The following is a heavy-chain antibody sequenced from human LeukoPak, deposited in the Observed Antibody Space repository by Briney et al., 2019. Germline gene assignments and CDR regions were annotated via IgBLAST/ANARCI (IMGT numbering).Heavy chain of an antibody. Sequence: PETLSLTCTVSDGSVSRGSYYWSWIRQPPGKGLEWIGYIYYSGSTNYNPSLKSRVTISVDTSKNQFSLKLSSVTAADTAVYYCARAASDFWSGYYYYYMDVWGKGTTVTVSS. CDR1: DGSVSRGSYY. J-gene: IGHJ6*03. CDR2: IYYSGST. D-gene: IGHD3-3*01. CDR3: ARAASDFWSGYYYYYMDV. V-gene: IGHV4-61*01.